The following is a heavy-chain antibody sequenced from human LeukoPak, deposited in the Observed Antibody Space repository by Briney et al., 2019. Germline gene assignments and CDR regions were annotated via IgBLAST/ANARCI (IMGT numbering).Heavy chain of an antibody. V-gene: IGHV3-23*01. J-gene: IGHJ3*02. CDR2: ISGSGGST. CDR1: GFTFSSYA. D-gene: IGHD3-22*01. Sequence: GGSLRLSCAASGFTFSSYAMSWVRQAPGKGLEWVSAISGSGGSTYYADSVKGRFTISRDNSKNTLYLQMNSLRAEDTAVYYCAREMIDSSGSLNAFDIWGQGTMVTVSS. CDR3: AREMIDSSGSLNAFDI.